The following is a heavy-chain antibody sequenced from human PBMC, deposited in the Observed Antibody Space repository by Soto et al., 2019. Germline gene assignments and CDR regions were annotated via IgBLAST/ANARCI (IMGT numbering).Heavy chain of an antibody. V-gene: IGHV4-4*02. Sequence: QVQLQESGPGLVKPSGTLSLTCVVSGASISSNNWWSWVRQPPGQGLEWIGEIYHSGTTSYNPSLKSRVTMSVDKSKDQFSLKVTSVTAADTAVYFCAKDGSGHPYYSDNWGQGTLVTGSS. CDR2: IYHSGTT. CDR1: GASISSNNW. CDR3: AKDGSGHPYYSDN. J-gene: IGHJ4*02. D-gene: IGHD2-15*01.